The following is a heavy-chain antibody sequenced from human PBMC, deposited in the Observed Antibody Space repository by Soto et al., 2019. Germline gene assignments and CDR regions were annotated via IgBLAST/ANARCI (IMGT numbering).Heavy chain of an antibody. CDR3: ASSPGATGNWFDP. D-gene: IGHD1-1*01. Sequence: SETLSLTCTVSGGSISSYYWIWIRQPPGKGLEWIGYIYYSGSTNYNPSLKSRVTISVDTSKNQFSLKLSSVTAADTAVYYCASSPGATGNWFDPWGQGTLVTVS. CDR1: GGSISSYY. V-gene: IGHV4-59*01. CDR2: IYYSGST. J-gene: IGHJ5*02.